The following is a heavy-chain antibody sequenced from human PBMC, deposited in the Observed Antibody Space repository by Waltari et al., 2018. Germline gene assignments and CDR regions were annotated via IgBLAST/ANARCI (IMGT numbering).Heavy chain of an antibody. CDR1: GITLKSYG. Sequence: VRLVESGGGVVQPGRSLRLSCEGSGITLKSYGMHWVRQPSGKGLDWLVVVSQFEGNTSYADSVKGRFTISRDDSKNTVSLQIHSLRAEDTAVYFCAKDPAYSEYYYYGMDLWGQGTTVTVSS. CDR2: VSQFEGNT. D-gene: IGHD2-15*01. V-gene: IGHV3-30*18. J-gene: IGHJ6*02. CDR3: AKDPAYSEYYYYGMDL.